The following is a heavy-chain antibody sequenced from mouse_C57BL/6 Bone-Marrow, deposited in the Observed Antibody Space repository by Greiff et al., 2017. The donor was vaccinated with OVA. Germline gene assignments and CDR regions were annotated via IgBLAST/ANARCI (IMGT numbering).Heavy chain of an antibody. CDR3: ASYYGSTYGGYFDV. D-gene: IGHD1-1*01. CDR1: GFTFSDYY. Sequence: EVKVEESGGGLVQPGGSLKLSCAASGFTFSDYYMYWVRQTPEKRLEWVAYISNGGGSTYYPDTVKGRFTISRDNAKNTLYLQMSRLKSEDTAMYYCASYYGSTYGGYFDVWGTGTTVTVSS. J-gene: IGHJ1*03. V-gene: IGHV5-12*01. CDR2: ISNGGGST.